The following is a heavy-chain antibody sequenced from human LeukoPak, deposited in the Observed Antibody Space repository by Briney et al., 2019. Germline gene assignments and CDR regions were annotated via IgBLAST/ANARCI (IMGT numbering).Heavy chain of an antibody. J-gene: IGHJ4*02. D-gene: IGHD6-13*01. CDR2: ISSSSSYI. CDR3: ASDRSSTTDD. V-gene: IGHV3-21*01. Sequence: GESLRLSCAASGFTFSSYSMNWVRQAPGKGLEWVSSISSSSSYIYYADSVKGRFTISRDNAKNSLYLQMNSLRAEDTAVYYCASDRSSTTDDWGQGTLVTVSS. CDR1: GFTFSSYS.